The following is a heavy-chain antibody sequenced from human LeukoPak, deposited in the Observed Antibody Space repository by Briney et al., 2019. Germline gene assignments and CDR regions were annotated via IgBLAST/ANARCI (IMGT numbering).Heavy chain of an antibody. CDR3: AKHTGGILRSLDY. CDR2: IFIHGDET. V-gene: IGHV3-23*01. D-gene: IGHD5/OR15-5a*01. Sequence: GGSLRLSCAASGFTFSSYALSWVRQAPGKGLEWVSGIFIHGDETYHAESVKCRFTTSRDNSKSTLYLQMNSLTADDTAVYYCAKHTGGILRSLDYWGQGTLVTVSS. CDR1: GFTFSSYA. J-gene: IGHJ4*02.